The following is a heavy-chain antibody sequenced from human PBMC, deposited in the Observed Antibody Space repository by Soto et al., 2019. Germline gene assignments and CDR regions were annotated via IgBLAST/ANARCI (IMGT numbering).Heavy chain of an antibody. D-gene: IGHD6-6*01. CDR2: IKSKTDGGTT. CDR3: TKEVSSSDYYYYYMDV. V-gene: IGHV3-15*01. J-gene: IGHJ6*03. CDR1: GFTFSNAW. Sequence: EVQLVESGGGLVKPGGSLRLSCAASGFTFSNAWMSWVRQAPGKGLELVGRIKSKTDGGTTDYAAPVKGRFTISRDDSTNTLYLQMNSLKTEDTAVYYCTKEVSSSDYYYYYMDVWGKGTTVTVSS.